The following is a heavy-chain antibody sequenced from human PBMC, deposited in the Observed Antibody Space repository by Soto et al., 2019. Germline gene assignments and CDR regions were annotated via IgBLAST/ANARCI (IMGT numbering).Heavy chain of an antibody. CDR3: ARNDGVVTVMDV. V-gene: IGHV1-8*01. J-gene: IGHJ6*03. CDR1: GYTFTIYD. D-gene: IGHD3-3*01. CDR2: MNPNSGNT. Sequence: GASVKVSCKASGYTFTIYDINWVRQATGQGLEWMGWMNPNSGNTGYAQKFQGRVTMTRNTSISTAYMELSSLRSEDTAVYYCARNDGVVTVMDVWGKGTTVTVSS.